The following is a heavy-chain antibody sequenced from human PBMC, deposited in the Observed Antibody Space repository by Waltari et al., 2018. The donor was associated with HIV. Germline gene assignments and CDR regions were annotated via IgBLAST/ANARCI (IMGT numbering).Heavy chain of an antibody. CDR1: GYTFHAYF. V-gene: IGHV1-2*02. J-gene: IGHJ4*02. D-gene: IGHD3-10*01. CDR2: INPNSRET. CDR3: ASVTDSGTALAN. Sequence: QVHLVQSGAEVKKPGSSVRVSCKTSGYTFHAYFFCWVRHASGRAPEWVGMINPNSRETKSAQRLEGRVTLTRDLSTSTGYMELSRLTPDDTAVYYCASVTDSGTALANWGQGTLISVSS.